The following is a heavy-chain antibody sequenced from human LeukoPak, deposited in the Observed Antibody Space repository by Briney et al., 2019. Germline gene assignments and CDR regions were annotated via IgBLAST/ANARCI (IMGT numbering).Heavy chain of an antibody. J-gene: IGHJ5*02. CDR3: ARGLTYYDFWSGDNWFDP. V-gene: IGHV4-34*01. CDR1: GGSFSGYY. Sequence: SETLSLTCAVYGGSFSGYYWSWIRQPPGKGLEWIGEINHSGSTNYNPSLKSRVTISVDTSMNQFSLKLSSVTAADTAVYYCARGLTYYDFWSGDNWFDPWGQGTLVTVSS. CDR2: INHSGST. D-gene: IGHD3-3*01.